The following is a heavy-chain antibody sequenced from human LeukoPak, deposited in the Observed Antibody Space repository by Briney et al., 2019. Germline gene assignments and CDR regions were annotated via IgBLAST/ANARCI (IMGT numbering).Heavy chain of an antibody. V-gene: IGHV3-30*18. Sequence: PGGSLRLSCAASGFTFSSYGMHWVRQAPGKGLEWVAVISYDGSNKYYADSVKGRFTISRDNSKNTLYLQMNSLRAEDTAVYYCAKDAFRRAGAARHNNWFDPWGQGTLVTVSS. D-gene: IGHD6-6*01. CDR2: ISYDGSNK. J-gene: IGHJ5*02. CDR1: GFTFSSYG. CDR3: AKDAFRRAGAARHNNWFDP.